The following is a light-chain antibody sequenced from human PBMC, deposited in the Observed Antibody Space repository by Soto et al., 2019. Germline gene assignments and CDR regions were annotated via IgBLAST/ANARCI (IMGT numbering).Light chain of an antibody. CDR3: QQYNNWPPWT. Sequence: EIVLTQSPGTLSLSPGERATLSCRASQSVRSSYIAWYQQKPGQAPRLLIYGASNRPTGIPDRFSGSGSGTDFTLTVSRLEPEDFAVYYCQQYNNWPPWTFGQGTKVEIK. CDR1: QSVRSSY. CDR2: GAS. J-gene: IGKJ1*01. V-gene: IGKV3-20*01.